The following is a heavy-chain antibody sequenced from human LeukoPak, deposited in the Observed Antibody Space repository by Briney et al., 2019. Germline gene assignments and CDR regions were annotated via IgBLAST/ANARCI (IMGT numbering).Heavy chain of an antibody. D-gene: IGHD5-24*01. J-gene: IGHJ4*02. CDR3: ARGGGYNPFDY. V-gene: IGHV4-38-2*01. CDR2: IYHSGST. CDR1: GYSISIDYY. Sequence: PSETLSLTCAVSGYSISIDYYWGWIRQPPGKGLEWIGSIYHSGSTYYNPSLKSRVTIPVDTSKNQFSLKLSSVTAADTAVYCCARGGGYNPFDYWGQGTLVTVSS.